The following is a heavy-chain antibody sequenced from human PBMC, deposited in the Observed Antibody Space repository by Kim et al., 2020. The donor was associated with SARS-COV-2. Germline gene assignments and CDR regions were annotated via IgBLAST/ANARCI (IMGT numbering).Heavy chain of an antibody. CDR3: ARDGGYWFDP. CDR2: A. Sequence: ANYAQKFQGRVTITADKSTSTAYMELSSLRSEDTAVYYCARDGGYWFDPWGQGTLVTVSS. D-gene: IGHD3-16*01. V-gene: IGHV1-69*04. J-gene: IGHJ5*02.